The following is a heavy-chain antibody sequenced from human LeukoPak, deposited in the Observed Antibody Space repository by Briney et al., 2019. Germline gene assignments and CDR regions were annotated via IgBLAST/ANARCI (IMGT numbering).Heavy chain of an antibody. Sequence: GESLKISCKGSGSTFTNNWIAWVRQMPGKGLKWMGIIYPGDCDTRYSPSFQGQVTISADKSISTAYLQWSSLKASDTAIYYCARHPPYYRGSRWFDPWGQGTLVTVSS. CDR2: IYPGDCDT. J-gene: IGHJ5*02. CDR1: GSTFTNNW. CDR3: ARHPPYYRGSRWFDP. D-gene: IGHD3-10*01. V-gene: IGHV5-51*01.